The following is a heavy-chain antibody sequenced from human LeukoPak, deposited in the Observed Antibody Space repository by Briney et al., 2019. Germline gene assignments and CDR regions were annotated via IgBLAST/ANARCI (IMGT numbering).Heavy chain of an antibody. CDR2: INPKNGDT. Sequence: ASVKVSCKASGYIFTDYYIHWMRQAPGQGLEWMGWINPKNGDTNYAQKFQGRVTMTRDTSISTAYMELSRLRSDDTAVYYCAREPAPLGYYYDSSGYLDYWGQGTLVTVSS. D-gene: IGHD3-22*01. CDR1: GYIFTDYY. V-gene: IGHV1-2*02. J-gene: IGHJ4*02. CDR3: AREPAPLGYYYDSSGYLDY.